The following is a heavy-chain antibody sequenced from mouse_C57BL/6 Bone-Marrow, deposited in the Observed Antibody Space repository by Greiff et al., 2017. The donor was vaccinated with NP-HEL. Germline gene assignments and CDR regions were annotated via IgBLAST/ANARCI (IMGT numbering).Heavy chain of an antibody. V-gene: IGHV1-55*01. CDR2: IYPGSGST. D-gene: IGHD1-1*01. CDR1: GYTFTSYW. J-gene: IGHJ3*01. CDR3: ARQSSSYWVAY. Sequence: VQLQQPGAELVKPGASVKMSCKASGYTFTSYWITWVKQRPGQGLEWIGDIYPGSGSTNYNEKFKSKATLTVDTSSSTAYMQLSSLTSEDASVDYCARQSSSYWVAYWGQGTMVTVSA.